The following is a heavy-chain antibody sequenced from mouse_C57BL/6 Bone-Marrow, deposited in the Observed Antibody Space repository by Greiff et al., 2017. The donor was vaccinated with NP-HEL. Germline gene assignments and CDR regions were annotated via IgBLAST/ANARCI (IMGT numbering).Heavy chain of an antibody. CDR1: GYTFTSYG. CDR3: ARGITMIKGAWFAY. CDR2: IYPRSGNT. V-gene: IGHV1-81*01. J-gene: IGHJ3*01. D-gene: IGHD2-4*01. Sequence: VKLQESGAELARPGASVKLSCKASGYTFTSYGISWVKQRTGQGLEWIGEIYPRSGNTYYNEKFKGKATLTADKSSSTAYMELRSLTSEDSAVYFCARGITMIKGAWFAYWGQGTLVTVSA.